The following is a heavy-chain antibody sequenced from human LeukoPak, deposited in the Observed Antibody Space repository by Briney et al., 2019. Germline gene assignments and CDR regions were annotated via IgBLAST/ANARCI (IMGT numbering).Heavy chain of an antibody. CDR3: ARGSGNYYY. J-gene: IGHJ4*02. Sequence: TGGSLRLSCAASGFTFSGYWMSWVRQAPGKGLEWVASIKQDGSEKYYADSVKGRFTISRDNAKNSMYLQMNSLRAEDTAVYYCARGSGNYYYWGQGTLVTVSS. D-gene: IGHD3-22*01. CDR2: IKQDGSEK. V-gene: IGHV3-7*04. CDR1: GFTFSGYW.